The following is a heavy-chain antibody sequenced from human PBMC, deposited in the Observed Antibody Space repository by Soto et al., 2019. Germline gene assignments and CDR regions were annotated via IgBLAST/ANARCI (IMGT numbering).Heavy chain of an antibody. V-gene: IGHV3-30*18. Sequence: QVQLVESGGGVVQPGRSLRLSCAASGFTFSSYGMHWVRQAPGKGLEWVAVISYDGSNKYYADSVKGRFTISRDNSKNTLYLQRNSLRAEDTAVYYCAKDASGWYGGYYFDYWGQGTLVTVSS. J-gene: IGHJ4*02. CDR1: GFTFSSYG. D-gene: IGHD6-19*01. CDR2: ISYDGSNK. CDR3: AKDASGWYGGYYFDY.